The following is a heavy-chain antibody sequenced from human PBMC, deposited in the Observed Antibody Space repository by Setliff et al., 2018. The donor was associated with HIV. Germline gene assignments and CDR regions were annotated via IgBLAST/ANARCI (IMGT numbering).Heavy chain of an antibody. CDR2: IYDVGVT. CDR1: GGSLRTFH. J-gene: IGHJ5*02. Sequence: SETLSLTCTVSGGSLRTFHWTWLRQAPGKGLEWLGHIYDVGVTNYNPSLKNRVTISLDASRTRCSLTLASVTATDTAVYFCAKRRGSGTLYDAFDPWGQGILVTVSS. V-gene: IGHV4-59*08. D-gene: IGHD3-10*01. CDR3: AKRRGSGTLYDAFDP.